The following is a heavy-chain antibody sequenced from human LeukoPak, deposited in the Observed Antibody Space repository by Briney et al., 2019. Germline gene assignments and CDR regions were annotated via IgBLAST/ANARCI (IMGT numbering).Heavy chain of an antibody. D-gene: IGHD3-9*01. J-gene: IGHJ3*02. CDR3: ARGTPPYFRYFDDGGAFDI. Sequence: PGGSLRLSCAASGFTFSSYAMHWVRQAPGKVLEWVAVISYDGSNKYYADSVKGRFTISRDNSKNTLYPQMNSLRAEDTAVYYCARGTPPYFRYFDDGGAFDIWGQGTMVTVSS. CDR2: ISYDGSNK. V-gene: IGHV3-30*04. CDR1: GFTFSSYA.